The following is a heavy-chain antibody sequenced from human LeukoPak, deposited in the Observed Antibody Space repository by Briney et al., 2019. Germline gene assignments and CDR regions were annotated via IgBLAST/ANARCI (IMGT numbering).Heavy chain of an antibody. Sequence: SVKVSCKASGGTFSSYAISWVRQAPGQGLEWMGGIIPIFGTTNYAQKFQGRVTITADESTSTAYMELSRLRSDDTAVYYCARSRYSSSWYGDYWGQGTLVTVSS. CDR1: GGTFSSYA. J-gene: IGHJ4*02. V-gene: IGHV1-69*13. CDR2: IIPIFGTT. D-gene: IGHD6-13*01. CDR3: ARSRYSSSWYGDY.